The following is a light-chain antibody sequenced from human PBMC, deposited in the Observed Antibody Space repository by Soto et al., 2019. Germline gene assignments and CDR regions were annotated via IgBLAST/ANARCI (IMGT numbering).Light chain of an antibody. CDR2: DAS. V-gene: IGKV3-11*01. CDR1: QSVSSY. Sequence: EIVLTQSPATLFLSPGERATLSCRASQSVSSYLAWYQQKPGQAPRLLIYDASNRATGIPARFSGSGSGTDFTLTISSLEPEDFAVYYWQQRSNWPPWTFGQGTKVEIK. CDR3: QQRSNWPPWT. J-gene: IGKJ1*01.